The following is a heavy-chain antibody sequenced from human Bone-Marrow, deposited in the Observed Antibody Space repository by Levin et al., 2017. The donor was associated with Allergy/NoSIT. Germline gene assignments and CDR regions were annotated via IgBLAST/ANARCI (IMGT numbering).Heavy chain of an antibody. CDR3: ARGVAVPDV. V-gene: IGHV3-11*01. J-gene: IGHJ6*02. CDR2: ISTSATTI. D-gene: IGHD2-15*01. Sequence: NPGGSLRLSCAASGFTFSDYYMTWVRQAPGKGLEWVSYISTSATTIYYADSVKGRFTISRDDAYNSLFLQMNSLRAEDTAVYYCARGVAVPDVWGHGATVTVSS. CDR1: GFTFSDYY.